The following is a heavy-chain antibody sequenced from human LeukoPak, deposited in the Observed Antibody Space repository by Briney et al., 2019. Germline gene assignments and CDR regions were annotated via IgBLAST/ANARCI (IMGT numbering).Heavy chain of an antibody. CDR3: ARDMENYYDSSAIDY. V-gene: IGHV3-21*01. D-gene: IGHD3-22*01. Sequence: PGGSLRLSCAASGFTFSSYSMNWVRQAPGKGMEWVSSISSSSSYIHYADSVKGRFTISRDNAKNLLYLQMNSLRAEDTAVYYCARDMENYYDSSAIDYWGQGTLVTVSS. J-gene: IGHJ4*02. CDR2: ISSSSSYI. CDR1: GFTFSSYS.